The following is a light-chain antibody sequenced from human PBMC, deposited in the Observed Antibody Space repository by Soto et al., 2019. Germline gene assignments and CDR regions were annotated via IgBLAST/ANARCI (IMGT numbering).Light chain of an antibody. Sequence: DILMTQSPDSLAVSLGERATINCKSSQSVLYSSNNKNYLAWYQQKPGKAPKLLMYKASSLESGVPSRFSGSRSGTEFTLTISSLQPDDFATYFCQQYNSYPWTFGQGTKVDIK. CDR2: KAS. CDR3: QQYNSYPWT. J-gene: IGKJ1*01. CDR1: QSVLYSSNNKNY. V-gene: IGKV4-1*01.